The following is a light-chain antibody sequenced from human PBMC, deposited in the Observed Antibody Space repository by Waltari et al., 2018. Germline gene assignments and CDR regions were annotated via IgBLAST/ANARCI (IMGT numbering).Light chain of an antibody. CDR3: CSYAGRNIWV. CDR1: SSDVGFSHL. CDR2: EVI. Sequence: QSALTQPASVSGSPGQSITISCTGTSSDVGFSHLVSWYQQHPDKAPKLLVYEVIERPSGVSTRFSGSKSGNTASLTISGLQAEDEADYYCCSYAGRNIWVFGGGTKVTVL. V-gene: IGLV2-23*02. J-gene: IGLJ3*02.